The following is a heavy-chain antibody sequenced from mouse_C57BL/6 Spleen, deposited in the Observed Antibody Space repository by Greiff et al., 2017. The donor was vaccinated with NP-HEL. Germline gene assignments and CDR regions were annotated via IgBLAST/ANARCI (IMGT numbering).Heavy chain of an antibody. Sequence: VKLVESGAELVKPGASVKLSCKASGYTFTSYWMHWVKQRPGQGLEWIGMIHPNSGSTNYNEKFKSKATLTVDKSSSTAYMQLSSLTSEDSAVYYCARELTFDYWGQGTTLTVSS. CDR2: IHPNSGST. CDR3: ARELTFDY. J-gene: IGHJ2*01. CDR1: GYTFTSYW. D-gene: IGHD4-1*01. V-gene: IGHV1-64*01.